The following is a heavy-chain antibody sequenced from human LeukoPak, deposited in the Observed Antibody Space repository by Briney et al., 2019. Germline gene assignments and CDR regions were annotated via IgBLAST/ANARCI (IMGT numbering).Heavy chain of an antibody. J-gene: IGHJ4*02. CDR1: GGSIGSYY. D-gene: IGHD6-19*01. Sequence: PSETLSLTCTVSGGSIGSYYWSWIRQPPGKGLEWIGSIYYSGSTYYNPSLKSRVTISVDTSKNQFSLKLSSVTAADTAVYYCARRLDKNDYWGQGTLVTVSS. V-gene: IGHV4-59*04. CDR2: IYYSGST. CDR3: ARRLDKNDY.